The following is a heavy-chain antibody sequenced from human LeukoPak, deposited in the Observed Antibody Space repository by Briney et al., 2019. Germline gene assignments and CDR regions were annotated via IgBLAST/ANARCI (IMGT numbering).Heavy chain of an antibody. CDR1: GYTFASYD. CDR2: MNPNSGNT. CDR3: ARDRRIAAAGYYYGMDV. V-gene: IGHV1-8*01. Sequence: ASVKVSCKASGYTFASYDINWVRQATGQGLEWMGWMNPNSGNTGYTQKFQGRVTMTRNTSISTAYMELSGLRSEDTAVYYCARDRRIAAAGYYYGMDVWGQGTTVTVSS. D-gene: IGHD6-13*01. J-gene: IGHJ6*02.